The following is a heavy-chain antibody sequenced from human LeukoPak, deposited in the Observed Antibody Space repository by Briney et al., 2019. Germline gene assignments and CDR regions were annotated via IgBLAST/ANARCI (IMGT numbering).Heavy chain of an antibody. CDR3: ARDIRFLEWPSEHWFDP. CDR2: IYSSGNT. CDR1: GGSISSYY. Sequence: PSETLSLTCTVSGGSISSYYWSWIRQPAGKGLEWIGRIYSSGNTNYNPSLKSRVTMSVDTSKNQFSLKLSSVTAADTAVYYCARDIRFLEWPSEHWFDPWGQGTLVTVSS. V-gene: IGHV4-4*07. D-gene: IGHD3-3*01. J-gene: IGHJ5*02.